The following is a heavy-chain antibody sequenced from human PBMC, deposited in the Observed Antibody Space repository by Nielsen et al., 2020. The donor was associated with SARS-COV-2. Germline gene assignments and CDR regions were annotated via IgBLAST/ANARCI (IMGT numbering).Heavy chain of an antibody. V-gene: IGHV4-39*01. J-gene: IGHJ4*02. D-gene: IGHD4-17*01. CDR1: GGSITTTTYY. CDR3: ARRRRGGDFYY. CDR2: LYYRGNT. Sequence: SETLSLTCTVYGGSITTTTYYWAWIRQPPGKGLEWIGSLYYRGNTYYNPSLKSRVVISADTSKNQFSLSLTSVTASDTAVYYCARRRRGGDFYYWGQGTLVIASS.